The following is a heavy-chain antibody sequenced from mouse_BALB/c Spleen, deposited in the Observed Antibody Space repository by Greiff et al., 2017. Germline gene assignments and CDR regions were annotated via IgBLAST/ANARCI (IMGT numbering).Heavy chain of an antibody. CDR3: ARRGFGYDDWFAY. CDR1: GFSLSTSGMG. Sequence: ESGPGILQPSQTLSLTCSFSGFSLSTSGMGVSWIRQPSGKGLEWLAHIYWDDDKRYNPSLKSRLTISKDTSSNQVFLKITSVDTADTATYYCARRGFGYDDWFAYWGQGTLVTVSA. D-gene: IGHD2-2*01. V-gene: IGHV8-12*01. CDR2: IYWDDDK. J-gene: IGHJ3*01.